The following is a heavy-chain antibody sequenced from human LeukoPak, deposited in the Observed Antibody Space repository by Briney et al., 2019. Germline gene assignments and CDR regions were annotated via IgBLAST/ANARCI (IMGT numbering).Heavy chain of an antibody. J-gene: IGHJ6*03. CDR2: IYYTGNT. D-gene: IGHD3-16*01. V-gene: IGHV4-39*07. Sequence: SETLSLTCSVSGDSIIGYYWGWIRQPPGKGLEWIGNIYYTGNTCYNSSLKSRVTISLDTSKNQFSLKLSSVTAADTAVYYCARETSQKGAHYMDVWGKGTTVTISS. CDR1: GDSIIGYY. CDR3: ARETSQKGAHYMDV.